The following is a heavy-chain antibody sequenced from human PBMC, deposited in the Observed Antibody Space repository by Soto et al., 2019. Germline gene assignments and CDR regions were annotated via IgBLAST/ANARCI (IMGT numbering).Heavy chain of an antibody. CDR1: GFTLTTYA. CDR2: ISGSGGTA. J-gene: IGHJ6*02. V-gene: IGHV3-23*01. CDR3: ARDTGIAWTVDGISWAMDV. Sequence: GGSLRLSCAASGFTLTTYAMSWVRQAPGKGLEWVSSISGSGGTAYNVDSVKGRFTISRDNSKNTMYLQMNSLRPDDTAIYYCARDTGIAWTVDGISWAMDVWGQGTTVTVSS. D-gene: IGHD2-21*02.